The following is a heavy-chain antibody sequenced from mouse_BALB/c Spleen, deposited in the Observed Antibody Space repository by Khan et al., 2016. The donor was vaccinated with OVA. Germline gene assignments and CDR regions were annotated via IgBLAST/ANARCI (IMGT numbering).Heavy chain of an antibody. CDR2: IWGGGGT. CDR3: ARAYYRYDGYDAMDY. CDR1: GFSLSRYN. Sequence: QVQLKESGPGLVAPSQSLSITCTVSGFSLSRYNVHWVRQPPGKGLEWLGMIWGGGGTDYNSALKSRLSISKDNSTCQVCLKMNSLQTDDTAMYYCARAYYRYDGYDAMDYWGQGTSVTVSS. V-gene: IGHV2-6-4*01. J-gene: IGHJ4*01. D-gene: IGHD2-14*01.